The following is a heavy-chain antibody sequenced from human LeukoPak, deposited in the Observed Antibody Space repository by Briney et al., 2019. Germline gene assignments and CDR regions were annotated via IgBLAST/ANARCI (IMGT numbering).Heavy chain of an antibody. D-gene: IGHD3-3*01. CDR1: GYTFTSYG. V-gene: IGHV1-18*01. Sequence: ASVKVSCKASGYTFTSYGISWVRQAPGQGLEWMGWISAYNGNTNYAQKLQGRVTMTTDTSTSTAYMELSRLRSDDTGVYYCARDRRDFWSGYYMGVVAFDIWGQGTMVTVSS. CDR2: ISAYNGNT. CDR3: ARDRRDFWSGYYMGVVAFDI. J-gene: IGHJ3*02.